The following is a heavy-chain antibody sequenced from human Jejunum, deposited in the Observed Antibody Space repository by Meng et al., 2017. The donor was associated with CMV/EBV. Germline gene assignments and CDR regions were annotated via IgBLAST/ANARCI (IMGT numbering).Heavy chain of an antibody. J-gene: IGHJ4*02. Sequence: DSGGSISSDNFYWTSIRQHPGAGLEWVLNIYYAGSTYYNPSLKSRFTISVDTSSNQFSLRLTSVTAADTAVYSCAGGPNLYYFDYWGQGALVTVSS. CDR3: AGGPNLYYFDY. V-gene: IGHV4-31*02. D-gene: IGHD1-1*01. CDR1: GGSISSDNFY. CDR2: IYYAGST.